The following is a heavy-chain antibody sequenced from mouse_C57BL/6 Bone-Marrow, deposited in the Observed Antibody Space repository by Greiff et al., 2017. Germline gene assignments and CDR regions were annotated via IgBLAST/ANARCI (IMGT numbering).Heavy chain of an antibody. CDR2: ISDGGSYT. Sequence: EVQLVESGGGLVKPGGSLKLSCAASGFTFSSYAMSWVRQTPEKRLEWVATISDGGSYTYYPDNVKGRFTISRDNAKNNLYLQMSHLKSEDTAMYYCARDRGLRRDFFAYWGQGTLVTVSA. V-gene: IGHV5-4*01. D-gene: IGHD2-4*01. CDR3: ARDRGLRRDFFAY. J-gene: IGHJ3*01. CDR1: GFTFSSYA.